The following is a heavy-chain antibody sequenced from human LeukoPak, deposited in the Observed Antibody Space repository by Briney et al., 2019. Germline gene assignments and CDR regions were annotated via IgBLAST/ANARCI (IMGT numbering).Heavy chain of an antibody. D-gene: IGHD6-13*01. Sequence: PGESLRLSCAASGFTFDAYGMSWVRQAPGKGLEWVSAISGSGGTTYYADSVKGRFTISRDNSKNKLYLQMNSLRVEDTAVYYCAKALRQLAYSFDYWGRGTLVTVSS. J-gene: IGHJ4*02. V-gene: IGHV3-23*01. CDR2: ISGSGGTT. CDR1: GFTFDAYG. CDR3: AKALRQLAYSFDY.